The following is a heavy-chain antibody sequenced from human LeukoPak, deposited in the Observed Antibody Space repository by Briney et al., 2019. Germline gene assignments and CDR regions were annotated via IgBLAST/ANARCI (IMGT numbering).Heavy chain of an antibody. J-gene: IGHJ4*02. CDR1: GYSFTSYW. V-gene: IGHV5-51*01. Sequence: RGESLKISCKGSGYSFTSYWIGWVRQMPGKDLEWMGIIYPGDSDTRYSPSFQGQVTISADKSISTAYLQWSSLKASDTAMYYCARQGPLTTVTGVPEYYFDYWGQGTLVTVSS. D-gene: IGHD4-17*01. CDR3: ARQGPLTTVTGVPEYYFDY. CDR2: IYPGDSDT.